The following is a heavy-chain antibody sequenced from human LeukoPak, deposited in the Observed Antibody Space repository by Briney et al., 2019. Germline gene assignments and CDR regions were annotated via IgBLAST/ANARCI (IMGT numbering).Heavy chain of an antibody. CDR2: INHSGST. V-gene: IGHV4-34*01. Sequence: SETLSLTCAVYGGSFSDYYWSWIRQPPGKGLEWIGEINHSGSTNYNPSLKSRVTISVDTSKNQFSLKLSSVTAADTAVYYCARQFRIAVAGWWFDPWGQGTLVTVSS. J-gene: IGHJ5*02. CDR3: ARQFRIAVAGWWFDP. CDR1: GGSFSDYY. D-gene: IGHD6-19*01.